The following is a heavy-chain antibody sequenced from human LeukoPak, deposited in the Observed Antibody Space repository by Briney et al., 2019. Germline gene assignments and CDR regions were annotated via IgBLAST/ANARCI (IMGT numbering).Heavy chain of an antibody. J-gene: IGHJ5*02. CDR3: ARPLGSGPNNWLDP. D-gene: IGHD3-3*01. CDR2: IYYSGST. V-gene: IGHV4-39*01. Sequence: SETLSLTCTVSGGSISSSSYYWGWIRQPPGKGLEWIGSIYYSGSTYYNPSLKSRVTISVDTSKNQFSLKLSSVTAADTAVYYCARPLGSGPNNWLDPWGQGTLATVSS. CDR1: GGSISSSSYY.